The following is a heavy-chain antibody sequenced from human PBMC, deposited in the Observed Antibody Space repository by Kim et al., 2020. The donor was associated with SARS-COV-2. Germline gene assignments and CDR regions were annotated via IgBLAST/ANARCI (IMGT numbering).Heavy chain of an antibody. CDR2: FDPEDGET. Sequence: ASVKVSCKVSGYTLTELSMHWVRQAPGKGLEWMGGFDPEDGETIYAQKFQGRVTMTEDTSTDTAYMELSSLRSEYTAVYYCATAPTLGGSDFDYWGQGTLVTVSS. V-gene: IGHV1-24*01. J-gene: IGHJ4*02. D-gene: IGHD2-15*01. CDR3: ATAPTLGGSDFDY. CDR1: GYTLTELS.